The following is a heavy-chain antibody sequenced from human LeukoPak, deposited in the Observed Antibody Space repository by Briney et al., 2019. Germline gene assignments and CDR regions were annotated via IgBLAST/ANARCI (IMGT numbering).Heavy chain of an antibody. J-gene: IGHJ4*02. V-gene: IGHV1-2*02. CDR1: GYTFTSYV. CDR2: MNPKSGGT. Sequence: GASVKVSCKASGYTFTSYVMNWVRQAPGQGLEWMGWMNPKSGGTNYAQKFEARVTMNRDTSISTAYMELSRLRFDDTAVYYCARSPDILTGEKFDYWGQGTLVTVSS. CDR3: ARSPDILTGEKFDY. D-gene: IGHD3-9*01.